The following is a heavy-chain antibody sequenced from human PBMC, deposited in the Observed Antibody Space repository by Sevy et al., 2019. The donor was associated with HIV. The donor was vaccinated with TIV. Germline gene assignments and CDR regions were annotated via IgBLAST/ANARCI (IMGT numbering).Heavy chain of an antibody. D-gene: IGHD3-10*01. Sequence: GGFLRLSCAASGFTFSSYGMHWVRQAPGKGLEWVALIWYDGSSKYYADSVKGRFTISIDNSKNTLYLQMNSLRAEDTAVYYCASGAYYYASRTENFDYWGQGTLVTVSS. V-gene: IGHV3-33*01. J-gene: IGHJ4*02. CDR2: IWYDGSSK. CDR3: ASGAYYYASRTENFDY. CDR1: GFTFSSYG.